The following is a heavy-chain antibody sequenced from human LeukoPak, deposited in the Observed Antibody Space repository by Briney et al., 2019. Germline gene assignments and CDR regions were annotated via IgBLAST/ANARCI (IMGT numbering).Heavy chain of an antibody. D-gene: IGHD6-19*01. Sequence: GGSLRLSCAASGFTFDDYGMSWVRQAPGKGLEWVSGINWNGGSTGYADSVKGRFTISRDNAKNSLYLQMNSLRAEDTAIYYCARSSGWYHRGPDYYYYYMDVWGKGTTVTVS. CDR1: GFTFDDYG. J-gene: IGHJ6*03. CDR3: ARSSGWYHRGPDYYYYYMDV. V-gene: IGHV3-20*04. CDR2: INWNGGST.